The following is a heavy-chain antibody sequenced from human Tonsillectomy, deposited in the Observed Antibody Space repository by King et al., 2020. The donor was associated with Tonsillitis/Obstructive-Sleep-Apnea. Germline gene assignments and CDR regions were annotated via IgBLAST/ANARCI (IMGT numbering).Heavy chain of an antibody. D-gene: IGHD6-6*01. CDR1: GFTFSSYA. Sequence: VQLVESGGGVVQPGRSLRLSCAASGFTFSSYAMHWVRQAPGKGLEWVAVISYDGSNKYYADSVKGRFTISRDNSKNTLYLQMNSLRAEDTPVYYWARDSDAGDSSSSSYWYFDLWGRGTLVTVSS. J-gene: IGHJ2*01. CDR3: ARDSDAGDSSSSSYWYFDL. CDR2: ISYDGSNK. V-gene: IGHV3-30*01.